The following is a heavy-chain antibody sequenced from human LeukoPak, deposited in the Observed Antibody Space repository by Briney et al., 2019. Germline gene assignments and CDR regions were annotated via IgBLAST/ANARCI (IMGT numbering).Heavy chain of an antibody. D-gene: IGHD4-17*01. CDR2: ISSSGSTI. Sequence: PGGSLRLSCAASGFTFNNYEMNWVCQAPGKGLEWVSYISSSGSTIYYADSVKGRFTISRDNAKNSLYLQMNSLRAEDTAVYYCARHSFGDYEFWFDYWGQGTLVTVSS. V-gene: IGHV3-48*03. J-gene: IGHJ4*02. CDR1: GFTFNNYE. CDR3: ARHSFGDYEFWFDY.